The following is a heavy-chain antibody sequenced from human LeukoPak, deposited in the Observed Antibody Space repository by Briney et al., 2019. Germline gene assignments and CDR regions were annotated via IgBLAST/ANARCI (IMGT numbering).Heavy chain of an antibody. CDR3: ARVSYGDSGYFDY. Sequence: GGSLRLSCAASGLTFSSYWMYWVRQGPGKGLVWVAQINSDGSTTRYADSVQGRFAISRDNAKNTLYLQMNSLRAEDTAVYYCARVSYGDSGYFDYWGQGTLVTVSS. V-gene: IGHV3-74*01. CDR2: INSDGSTT. CDR1: GLTFSSYW. D-gene: IGHD4-17*01. J-gene: IGHJ4*02.